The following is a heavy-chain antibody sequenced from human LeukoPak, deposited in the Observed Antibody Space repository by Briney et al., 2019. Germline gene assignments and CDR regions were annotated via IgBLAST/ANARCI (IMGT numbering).Heavy chain of an antibody. V-gene: IGHV4-59*01. CDR2: IYYSGST. D-gene: IGHD3-22*01. CDR3: ARSTHDSGYYYYGMDV. Sequence: PSETLSLTCTVSGGSISSYYWSWIRQPPGKGLERIGYIYYSGSTNYNPSLKSRVTISVDTSKNQFSLKLSSVTAADTAVYYCARSTHDSGYYYYGMDVWGQGTTVTVSS. J-gene: IGHJ6*02. CDR1: GGSISSYY.